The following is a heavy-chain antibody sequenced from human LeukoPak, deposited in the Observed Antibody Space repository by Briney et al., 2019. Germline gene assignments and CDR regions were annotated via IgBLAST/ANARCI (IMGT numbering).Heavy chain of an antibody. CDR1: GGSISSSSYY. D-gene: IGHD3-22*01. V-gene: IGHV4-39*01. CDR3: ARLDRDY. CDR2: IYYSGST. Sequence: SETLSLTCTVSGGSISSSSYYWGWIRQPPGKGLEWIGSIYYSGSTYYNPSLKSRVTISVDTSKNQFSLKLSSVTAADTAVYCCARLDRDYWGQGTLVTVSS. J-gene: IGHJ4*02.